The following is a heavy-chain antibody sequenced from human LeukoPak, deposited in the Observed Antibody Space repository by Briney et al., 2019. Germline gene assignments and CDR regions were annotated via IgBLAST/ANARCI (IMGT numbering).Heavy chain of an antibody. J-gene: IGHJ6*01. CDR2: ISISSGFI. Sequence: GGSLRLSCAASGFSFSSYSMNWVRQAPGKGLEWVSSISISSGFIYYADSVKGRFTISRDNAKNSLYLQMNSLRADDTAVYYSARVVLLWFGESSSDYGMDVWGQGTTVTVSS. CDR1: GFSFSSYS. CDR3: ARVVLLWFGESSSDYGMDV. V-gene: IGHV3-21*04. D-gene: IGHD3-10*01.